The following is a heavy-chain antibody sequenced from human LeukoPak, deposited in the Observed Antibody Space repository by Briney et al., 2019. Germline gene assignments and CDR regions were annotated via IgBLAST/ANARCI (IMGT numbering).Heavy chain of an antibody. CDR1: GFTFSSYG. CDR2: IWYDGSNK. CDR3: ARDAEQLGGYYYYGMDV. D-gene: IGHD6-13*01. Sequence: GGSLRLSCAASGFTFSSYGMHWVRQAPGKGLEWVAVIWYDGSNKYYADSVKGRFTISRDNSKNTLYLQMNSLRAEDTAVYYCARDAEQLGGYYYYGMDVWSKGTTVTVSS. V-gene: IGHV3-33*01. J-gene: IGHJ6*04.